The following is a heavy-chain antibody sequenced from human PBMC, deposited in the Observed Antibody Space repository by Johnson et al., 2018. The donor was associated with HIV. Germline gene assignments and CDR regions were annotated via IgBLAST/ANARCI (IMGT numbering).Heavy chain of an antibody. V-gene: IGHV3-23*04. D-gene: IGHD2-15*01. CDR3: ARDMGSGGSCYAFEI. J-gene: IGHJ3*02. CDR1: AFTFSSND. Sequence: VHLVESGGGLVQPGGSLRLSCGASAFTFSSNDMQWVRQAPGTGLVWVSPISGSDHSTYYADSVKGRFTISSDNSKNTLYLHMNSLRAEDTAVYYCARDMGSGGSCYAFEIWGQGTMVTVSS. CDR2: ISGSDHST.